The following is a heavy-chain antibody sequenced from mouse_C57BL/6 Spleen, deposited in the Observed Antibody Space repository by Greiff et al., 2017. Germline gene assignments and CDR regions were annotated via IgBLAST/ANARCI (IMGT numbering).Heavy chain of an antibody. V-gene: IGHV5-16*01. D-gene: IGHD1-1*01. Sequence: EVQLVESEGGLVQPGSSMKLSCTASGFTFSDYYMAWVRQVPEKGLEWVANINYDGSSTYYLDSLKSRFIISRDNAKNILYLQMSSLKSEDTATYYCARDNCGSSFDYWGQGTTLTVSS. CDR2: INYDGSST. CDR1: GFTFSDYY. J-gene: IGHJ2*01. CDR3: ARDNCGSSFDY.